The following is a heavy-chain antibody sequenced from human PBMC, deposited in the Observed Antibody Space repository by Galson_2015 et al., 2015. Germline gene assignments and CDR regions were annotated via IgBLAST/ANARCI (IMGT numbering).Heavy chain of an antibody. D-gene: IGHD6-19*01. CDR3: GAGPAGYCGMDV. Sequence: SVKVSCKASGGTFSSYGFNWVRQAPGQGLEWMGGIIPIFGTAFYAEKFQGRVTITADESTSTAYMELSSLRSEDSAVYYYGAGPAGYCGMDVLGQGTTVAVSS. CDR2: IIPIFGTA. J-gene: IGHJ6*02. V-gene: IGHV1-69*13. CDR1: GGTFSSYG.